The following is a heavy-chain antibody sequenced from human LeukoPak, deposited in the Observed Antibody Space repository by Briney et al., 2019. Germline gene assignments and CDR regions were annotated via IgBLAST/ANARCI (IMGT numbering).Heavy chain of an antibody. CDR2: IHPSGGSA. Sequence: ASVKVSCKASGYTFTSYYMHWVRQAPGHGLEWMGIIHPSGGSASYAQKFQGRVTMTRDMSTSTLYMELSSLRSEDTALYYCARDHLRDGSGHHFDYWGQGTLVTVSS. V-gene: IGHV1-46*01. CDR1: GYTFTSYY. CDR3: ARDHLRDGSGHHFDY. D-gene: IGHD6-19*01. J-gene: IGHJ4*02.